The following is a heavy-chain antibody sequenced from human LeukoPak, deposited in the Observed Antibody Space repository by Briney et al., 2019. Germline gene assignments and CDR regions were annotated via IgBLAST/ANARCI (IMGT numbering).Heavy chain of an antibody. Sequence: GGSLRLSCAASGFTFSSYSMNWVRQAPGKGMEWVSSISSSSSYIYYADSVKGRFTISKDNAKNSLYLQMNSLRAEDTAVYYCARAGGSTVSHSDYWGQGTLVTVSS. V-gene: IGHV3-21*01. CDR1: GFTFSSYS. CDR3: ARAGGSTVSHSDY. J-gene: IGHJ4*02. D-gene: IGHD4-17*01. CDR2: ISSSSSYI.